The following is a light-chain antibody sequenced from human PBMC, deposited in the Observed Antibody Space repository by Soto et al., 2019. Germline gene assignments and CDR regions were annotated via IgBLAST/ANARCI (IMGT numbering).Light chain of an antibody. CDR2: LGS. Sequence: VMTQSPLSLSVTPGESASISCRSSQSLLHSNGNSYFDWYLQKPGQSPQLLIYLGSNRASGVPARFSGSGSGTDFTLKISRVEAEDVGVYYCMQALQTPLTFGQGTRLEIK. J-gene: IGKJ5*01. V-gene: IGKV2-28*01. CDR1: QSLLHSNGNSY. CDR3: MQALQTPLT.